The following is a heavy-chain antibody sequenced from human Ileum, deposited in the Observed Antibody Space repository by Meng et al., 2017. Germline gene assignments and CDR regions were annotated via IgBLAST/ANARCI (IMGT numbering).Heavy chain of an antibody. D-gene: IGHD3-10*01. J-gene: IGHJ4*02. CDR3: TTLYMMGRGVIWYYFNY. CDR1: GFTFSNAW. CDR2: IKSKTDGGTT. V-gene: IGHV3-15*01. Sequence: GGSLRLSCAASGFTFSNAWMSWVRQAPGKGLEWVGRIKSKTDGGTTDYAAPVKGRFTISRDDSKNTPYLQMNSLTTEDTAVYYCTTLYMMGRGVIWYYFNYWAQGPL.